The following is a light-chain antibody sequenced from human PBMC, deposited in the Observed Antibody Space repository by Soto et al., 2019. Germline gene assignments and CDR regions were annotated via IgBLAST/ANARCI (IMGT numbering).Light chain of an antibody. CDR3: QQYGASPGVT. V-gene: IGKV3-20*01. Sequence: EIVLTQSPGTLSLSPGERATLSCRASQSVSSSYIAWFQQKPGQAPRLLIYGASSRATGIPDRFSGYGSGTDFTLTISRLEPEDFAXYYCQQYGASPGVTFGPGTKVDIK. CDR2: GAS. CDR1: QSVSSSY. J-gene: IGKJ3*01.